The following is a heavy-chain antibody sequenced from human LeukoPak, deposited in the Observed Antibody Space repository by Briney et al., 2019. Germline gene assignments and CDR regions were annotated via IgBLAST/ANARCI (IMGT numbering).Heavy chain of an antibody. CDR2: IYTSGTT. D-gene: IGHD2-2*01. Sequence: SETLSLTCTVSGSISSYYWSWIRQPPGKGLEWIGYIYTSGTTNYNPSLKSRVTISVDTSKNQFSLDLSSVTAADSAVYYCARQKCTSASCLTKNAFDVWAQGTMVTVSS. CDR1: GSISSYY. V-gene: IGHV4-4*09. J-gene: IGHJ3*01. CDR3: ARQKCTSASCLTKNAFDV.